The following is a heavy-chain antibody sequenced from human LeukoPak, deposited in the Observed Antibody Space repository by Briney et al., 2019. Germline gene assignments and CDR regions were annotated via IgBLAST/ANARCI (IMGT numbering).Heavy chain of an antibody. J-gene: IGHJ3*02. CDR2: INPNSGGT. CDR1: GYTFTGYY. Sequence: GASVKVSCKASGYTFTGYYMHWVRQAPGQGLEWMGWINPNSGGTNYAQKFQGRVTMTRDTSISTAYMELSRLRSDDTAVYYCARDGDIVVVPARNAFDIWGQGTMVTVSS. CDR3: ARDGDIVVVPARNAFDI. V-gene: IGHV1-2*02. D-gene: IGHD2-2*01.